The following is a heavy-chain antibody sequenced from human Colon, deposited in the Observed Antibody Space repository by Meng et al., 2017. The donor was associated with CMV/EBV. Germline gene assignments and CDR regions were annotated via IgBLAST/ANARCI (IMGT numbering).Heavy chain of an antibody. V-gene: IGHV3-30-3*01. J-gene: IGHJ6*02. CDR3: ARSLRDYSTSSNYYYYGLDV. D-gene: IGHD6-6*01. CDR1: RFTFNTYA. CDR2: ITYDGYNK. Sequence: GGSLRLSCAASRFTFNTYAMHWVRQAPGKGLEWVAVITYDGYNKYYADSVKGRFTISRDSSKNTMFLQVNSLRTEDTAVYYCARSLRDYSTSSNYYYYGLDVWGQGTTVTVSS.